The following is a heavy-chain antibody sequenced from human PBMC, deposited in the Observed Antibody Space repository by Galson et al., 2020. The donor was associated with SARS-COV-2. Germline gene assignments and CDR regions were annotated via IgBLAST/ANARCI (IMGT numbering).Heavy chain of an antibody. D-gene: IGHD2-2*01. CDR1: GFNLSNYR. CDR3: AIDREDIVVGAAAPFDY. J-gene: IGHJ4*02. CDR2: ISYDGSNK. V-gene: IGHV3-30*03. Sequence: GGSLRLSCAASGFNLSNYRMHWVRQAPGKGLEWVTVISYDGSNKYYADSVKGLFTIYRDNYKNTPYLQMNSLRPEYTAVYYCAIDREDIVVGAAAPFDYWGQGTLVAASS.